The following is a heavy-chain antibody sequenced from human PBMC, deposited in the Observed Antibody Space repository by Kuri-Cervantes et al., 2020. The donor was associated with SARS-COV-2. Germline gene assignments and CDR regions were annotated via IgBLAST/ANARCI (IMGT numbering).Heavy chain of an antibody. D-gene: IGHD3-22*01. J-gene: IGHJ6*02. V-gene: IGHV1-2*02. CDR2: INPNSGGT. CDR1: GYTFTGYY. Sequence: ASVKVSCKASGYTFTGYYMHWVRQAPGQGLEWMGWINPNSGGTNYAQKFQGRVTMTRDTSISTAYMELSRLRSDDTAVYYCARHPNYYDSSGYYYYPYYYGMDVWGQGTTVTVSS. CDR3: ARHPNYYDSSGYYYYPYYYGMDV.